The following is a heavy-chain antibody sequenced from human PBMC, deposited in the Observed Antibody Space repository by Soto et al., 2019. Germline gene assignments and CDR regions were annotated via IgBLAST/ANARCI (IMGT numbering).Heavy chain of an antibody. J-gene: IGHJ4*02. CDR1: GYTFSTYY. Sequence: ASVKVSCKASGYTFSTYYMHWVRQAPGQGYEWMGIINPSGGSTTYAQKFQGRVTTTRDTSTTTVYMELSSLKSEDTAVYYCARYDCNGYYFDYWGQGTLVTVSS. D-gene: IGHD2-21*02. V-gene: IGHV1-46*01. CDR3: ARYDCNGYYFDY. CDR2: INPSGGST.